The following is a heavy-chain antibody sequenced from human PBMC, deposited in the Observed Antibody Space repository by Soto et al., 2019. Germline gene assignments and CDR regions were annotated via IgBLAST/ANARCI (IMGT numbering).Heavy chain of an antibody. V-gene: IGHV4-39*01. CDR2: IHYSGNG. CDR3: ARQDFYFDDQPRHFDS. Sequence: QLHLQESGPGLVKPSETLSLTCTVSGASISSNNHYWGWIRQPPGKGPEWIGSIHYSGNGYYNPSLKSRVTISVDTSKTQFSLNLRSVTAADTAAYFCARQDFYFDDQPRHFDSWGQGTLVTVSS. CDR1: GASISSNNHY. D-gene: IGHD3-22*01. J-gene: IGHJ4*02.